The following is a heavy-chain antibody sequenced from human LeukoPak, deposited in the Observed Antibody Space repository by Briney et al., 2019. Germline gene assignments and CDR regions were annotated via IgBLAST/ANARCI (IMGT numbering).Heavy chain of an antibody. D-gene: IGHD2-15*01. V-gene: IGHV3-30-3*01. Sequence: GGSLRLSCAASGFTFSSYAMHWVRQAPGKGLEWVAVISYDGSNKYYADSVKGRFTISRDNSKNTLYLQMNSLRAEDTAVYYCAGDQDCSGGSCYSGIFDYWGQGTLVTVSS. CDR3: AGDQDCSGGSCYSGIFDY. J-gene: IGHJ4*02. CDR2: ISYDGSNK. CDR1: GFTFSSYA.